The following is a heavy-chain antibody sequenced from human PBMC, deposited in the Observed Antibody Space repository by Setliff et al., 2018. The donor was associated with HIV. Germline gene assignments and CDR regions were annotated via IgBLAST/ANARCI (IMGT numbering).Heavy chain of an antibody. CDR2: IYYSGST. V-gene: IGHV4-59*01. J-gene: IGHJ6*03. CDR3: ARPRSGTYRGHYYYYMDV. CDR1: GGSISSYY. Sequence: SETLSLTCTVSGGSISSYYWSWIRQPPGRGLEWIGYIYYSGSTNYNPSLKSRVTISVDTSKNQFSLKLSSATAADTAVYYCARPRSGTYRGHYYYYMDVWGKGTTVTVSS. D-gene: IGHD3-10*01.